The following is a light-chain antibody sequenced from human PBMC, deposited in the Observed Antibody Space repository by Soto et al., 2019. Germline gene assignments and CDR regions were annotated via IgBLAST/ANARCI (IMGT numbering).Light chain of an antibody. V-gene: IGLV1-44*01. CDR2: SNA. Sequence: QSVLTQPPSASGTPGQTDTISCSGSGSNIGENAVNWYQHLPGTAPQLLIYSNALRPSGVPHRFSSSKSGTAGSLAISGLQSKDEAHYYCAAWDDSLQAMLFRRGTKVTVL. CDR1: GSNIGENA. J-gene: IGLJ6*01. CDR3: AAWDDSLQAML.